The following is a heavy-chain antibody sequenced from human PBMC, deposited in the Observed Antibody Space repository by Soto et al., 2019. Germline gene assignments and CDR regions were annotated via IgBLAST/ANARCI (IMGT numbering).Heavy chain of an antibody. D-gene: IGHD1-1*01. J-gene: IGHJ4*02. Sequence: GXSVKVSCQSSGYTFTSYGISWGRQAPGQGLEWMGWIHGYNGDTQFAQKFQGRLSVTTDTSTDTAYMELRSLRSDDTAVYYCARDMDYNIDQWGQGTLVTVSS. CDR3: ARDMDYNIDQ. CDR2: IHGYNGDT. V-gene: IGHV1-18*04. CDR1: GYTFTSYG.